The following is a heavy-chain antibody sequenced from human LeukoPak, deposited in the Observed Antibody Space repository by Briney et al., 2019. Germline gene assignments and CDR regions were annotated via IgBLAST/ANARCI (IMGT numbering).Heavy chain of an antibody. Sequence: GGSLRLSCAASGFTVSSYEMNWVRQAPGKGLEWVSYISSSASIIYYADSVKGRFTISRDNAKNSLYLQMNSLRAEDTAVYYCARGLHSLPRSTLDYWGQGTLVTVSS. CDR2: ISSSASII. D-gene: IGHD2-2*01. CDR3: ARGLHSLPRSTLDY. CDR1: GFTVSSYE. J-gene: IGHJ4*02. V-gene: IGHV3-48*03.